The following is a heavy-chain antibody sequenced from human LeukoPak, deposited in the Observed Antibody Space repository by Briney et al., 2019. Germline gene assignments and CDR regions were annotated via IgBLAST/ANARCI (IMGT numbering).Heavy chain of an antibody. D-gene: IGHD3-22*01. J-gene: IGHJ4*02. CDR2: INHSGST. CDR1: GGSFSGYY. Sequence: PSETLSLTCAVYGGSFSGYYWSWIRQPPGKGLEWIGEINHSGSTNYNPSLKSRVTISVDTSKNQFSLKLSSVTAADTAVYYCARHARGWRPFDYWGQGTLVTVSS. CDR3: ARHARGWRPFDY. V-gene: IGHV4-34*01.